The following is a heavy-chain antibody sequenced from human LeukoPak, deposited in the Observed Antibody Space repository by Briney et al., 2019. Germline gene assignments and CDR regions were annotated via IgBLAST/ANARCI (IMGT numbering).Heavy chain of an antibody. V-gene: IGHV1-2*06. CDR3: ARAEGSTIFGVVTNLYYFDY. CDR1: GYTFTGYY. CDR2: INPNSGGT. J-gene: IGHJ4*02. D-gene: IGHD3-3*01. Sequence: ASVKVSCKASGYTFTGYYIHWVRQAPGQGLEWMGRINPNSGGTNYAQKFQGRVTMTRDTSISTAYMELSRLRSDDTAVYYCARAEGSTIFGVVTNLYYFDYWGQGTLVTVSS.